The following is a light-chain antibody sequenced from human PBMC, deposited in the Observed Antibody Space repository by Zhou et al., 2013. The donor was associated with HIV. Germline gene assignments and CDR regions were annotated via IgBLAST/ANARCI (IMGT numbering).Light chain of an antibody. CDR3: QQANSFPWT. J-gene: IGKJ1*01. CDR2: GAS. Sequence: DIQMTQSPSSLSASVGDRVTITCQASQDISNYLNWYQQKPGKAPTLLIYGASNLVSGVPSRFSGSGSGTEFTLSISSLQPEDFATYYCQQANSFPWTFGQGTKVEVK. V-gene: IGKV1-12*02. CDR1: QDISNY.